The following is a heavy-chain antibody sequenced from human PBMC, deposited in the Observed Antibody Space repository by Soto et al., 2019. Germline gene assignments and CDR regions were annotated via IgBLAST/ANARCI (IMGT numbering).Heavy chain of an antibody. J-gene: IGHJ5*02. CDR2: IYYSGSP. Sequence: SETLSLTCSVSGASVSSGSHYWRWIRESPGKGLEWIGFIYYSGSPKYNPSLKSRVTISVDTSKNQFSLKLSSVTAADTAVYYCARDKEYCSGGSCYANWFDPWGQGTLVT. CDR3: ARDKEYCSGGSCYANWFDP. CDR1: GASVSSGSHY. D-gene: IGHD2-15*01. V-gene: IGHV4-61*01.